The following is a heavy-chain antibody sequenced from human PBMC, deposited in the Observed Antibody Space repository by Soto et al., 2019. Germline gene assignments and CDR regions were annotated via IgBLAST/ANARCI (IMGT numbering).Heavy chain of an antibody. V-gene: IGHV4-59*01. J-gene: IGHJ6*02. CDR1: GGSISSYY. Sequence: SETLSLTCTVSGGSISSYYWSWIRQPPGKGLEWIGYIYYSGSTNYNPSLKSRVTISVDTSKNQFSLKLSSVTAADTAVYYCASSVVVATPYYYGMDVWGQGTTVTVSS. CDR3: ASSVVVATPYYYGMDV. CDR2: IYYSGST. D-gene: IGHD2-15*01.